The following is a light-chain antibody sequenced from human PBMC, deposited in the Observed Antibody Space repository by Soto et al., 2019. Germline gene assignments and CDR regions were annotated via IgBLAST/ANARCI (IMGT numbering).Light chain of an antibody. V-gene: IGLV2-11*01. CDR1: SSDVGGYNY. CDR3: CSYAGSYTFYV. CDR2: DVS. Sequence: QSVLTQPRSVSGSPGQSVTISCTGTSSDVGGYNYVSWYQQHPGKAPKLMIYDVSKRPSGVPDRFSGSKSGNTASLTISGLQAEDEAYYYCCSYAGSYTFYVFGIGTKVTAL. J-gene: IGLJ1*01.